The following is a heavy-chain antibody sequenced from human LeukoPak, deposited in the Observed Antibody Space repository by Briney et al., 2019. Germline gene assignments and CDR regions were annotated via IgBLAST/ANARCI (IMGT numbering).Heavy chain of an antibody. CDR3: ARGPEYYGDCGYFDL. CDR2: INHSGST. J-gene: IGHJ2*01. V-gene: IGHV4-34*01. D-gene: IGHD4-17*01. Sequence: SETLSLTCAVYGGSFSGYYWSWIRQPPGKGLEWIGEINHSGSTNYNPSLKSRVTISVDTSKNQFSLKLSSVTAADTAVYYCARGPEYYGDCGYFDLWGRGTLVTVSS. CDR1: GGSFSGYY.